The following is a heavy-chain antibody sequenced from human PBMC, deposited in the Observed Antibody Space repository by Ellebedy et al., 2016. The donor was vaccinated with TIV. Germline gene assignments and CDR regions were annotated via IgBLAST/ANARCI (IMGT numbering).Heavy chain of an antibody. Sequence: MPSETLSPTCIVSGGSISSYYWSWIRQPPGKGLEWIGYIYYSGSTNYNPSLKSRGTTAVDTSKKQISLKLSSVTAADTAVYYCARSSGWDRFDYWGQGTLVTVSS. CDR1: GGSISSYY. V-gene: IGHV4-59*01. J-gene: IGHJ4*02. CDR3: ARSSGWDRFDY. CDR2: IYYSGST. D-gene: IGHD6-19*01.